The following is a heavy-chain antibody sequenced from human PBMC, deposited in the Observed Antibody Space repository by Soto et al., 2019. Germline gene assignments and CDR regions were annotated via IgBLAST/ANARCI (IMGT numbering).Heavy chain of an antibody. D-gene: IGHD2-21*02. CDR2: IYYSGST. CDR1: GGSISSYY. J-gene: IGHJ4*02. Sequence: SETLSLTCTVSGGSISSYYWSWIRQPPGKGLEWIGYIYYSGSTNYNPSLKSRVTISVDTSKNQFSLKLSSVTAADTAVYYCARDLGDLTFDYWGQGTLVTVSS. V-gene: IGHV4-59*01. CDR3: ARDLGDLTFDY.